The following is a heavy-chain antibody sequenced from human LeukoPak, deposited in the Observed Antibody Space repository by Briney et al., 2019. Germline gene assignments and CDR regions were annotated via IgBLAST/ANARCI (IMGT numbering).Heavy chain of an antibody. CDR2: INPSGGST. J-gene: IGHJ6*02. D-gene: IGHD2-8*01. V-gene: IGHV1-46*01. CDR3: AREDVVLVDAVRYYYYGMDV. CDR1: GYNFISYY. Sequence: ASVKVSCKASGYNFISYYMHWVRQAPGQGLEWMGIINPSGGSTSYAQKFQDRVTMTRDTSTSIVYMELSSLKSEDTAVYYCAREDVVLVDAVRYYYYGMDVWGQGTTVTVSS.